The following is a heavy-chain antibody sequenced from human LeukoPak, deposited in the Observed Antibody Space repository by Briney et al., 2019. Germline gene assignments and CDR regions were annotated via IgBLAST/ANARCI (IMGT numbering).Heavy chain of an antibody. CDR3: ARDQYGDYDFDY. CDR2: IYYSGIT. CDR1: GDSISSYY. V-gene: IGHV4-59*01. D-gene: IGHD4-17*01. Sequence: PSDTLSLTCTVSGDSISSYYWSCIRQPPGKGLEWIAYIYYSGITNYNPSLKSRVTISVDTSKNQFSLKLSSVTAADTAVYYCARDQYGDYDFDYWGQGTLVTVSS. J-gene: IGHJ4*02.